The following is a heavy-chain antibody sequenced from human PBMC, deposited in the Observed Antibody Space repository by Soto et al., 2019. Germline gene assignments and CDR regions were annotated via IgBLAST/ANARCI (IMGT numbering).Heavy chain of an antibody. J-gene: IGHJ6*02. CDR2: INHSGST. Sequence: SETLSLTCAVYGGSFSGYYWSWIRQPPGKGLEWIGEINHSGSTNYNPSLKSRVTISVDTSKNQFSLKLSSVTAADTAVYYCASKPVRDGYNLGYYYYYGMDVWGQGTTVTVSS. V-gene: IGHV4-34*01. D-gene: IGHD5-12*01. CDR3: ASKPVRDGYNLGYYYYYGMDV. CDR1: GGSFSGYY.